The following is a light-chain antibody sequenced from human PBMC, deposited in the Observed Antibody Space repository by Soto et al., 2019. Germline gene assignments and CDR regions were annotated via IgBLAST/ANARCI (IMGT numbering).Light chain of an antibody. V-gene: IGKV3-20*01. CDR1: QSVSSSY. Sequence: EIVWTQSPGTLSLSPGERATLSCRASQSVSSSYLAWYQQKPGQAPRLLIYGASSRATGIPDRFSGSGSGTDFPLTISRLEPEDFAVYYCQQYGSSPPVYTFGQGTKLEIK. CDR3: QQYGSSPPVYT. CDR2: GAS. J-gene: IGKJ2*01.